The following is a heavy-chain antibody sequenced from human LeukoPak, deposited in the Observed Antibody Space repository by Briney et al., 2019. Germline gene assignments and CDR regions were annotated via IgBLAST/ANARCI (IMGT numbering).Heavy chain of an antibody. CDR3: AHRKNYYDSSVFDN. CDR1: GFSLNTRGVG. Sequence: SGPTLVNPTQTLTLTCTFSGFSLNTRGVGVGWIRRPPGRALEWLALIYWDDDRRYSPSLKSRLTITKDTSKNQVVLTMTNMDPVDTATYFCAHRKNYYDSSVFDNWGQGTLVTVSS. D-gene: IGHD3-22*01. V-gene: IGHV2-5*02. J-gene: IGHJ4*02. CDR2: IYWDDDR.